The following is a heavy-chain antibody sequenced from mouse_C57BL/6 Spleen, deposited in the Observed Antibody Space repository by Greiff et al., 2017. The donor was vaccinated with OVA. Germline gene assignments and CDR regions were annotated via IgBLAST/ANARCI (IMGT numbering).Heavy chain of an antibody. V-gene: IGHV14-1*01. CDR2: IDPEDGDT. Sequence: VQLQQSGAELVRPGASVKLSCTASGFNIKDYYMHWVKQSPEQGLEWIGRIDPEDGDTEYAPKFQGKATMTADTSSNTAYLQLSSLTSEDTAVYYCTSMVTTPWFAYWGQGTLVTVSA. D-gene: IGHD2-2*01. CDR1: GFNIKDYY. CDR3: TSMVTTPWFAY. J-gene: IGHJ3*01.